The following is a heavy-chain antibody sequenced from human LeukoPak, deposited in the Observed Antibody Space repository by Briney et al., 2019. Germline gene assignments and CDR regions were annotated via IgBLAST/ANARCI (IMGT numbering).Heavy chain of an antibody. CDR2: IYPADSDI. J-gene: IGHJ4*02. CDR1: GYSINNYW. D-gene: IGHD3-9*01. Sequence: GESLKISCKGSGYSINNYWIGWVRQLPGKGLEWMGIIYPADSDIRYSPSFQGQVTISADKSISTAYLQWSSLKASDTAMYYCARLTGRQYYFDYWGQGTLVTVSS. CDR3: ARLTGRQYYFDY. V-gene: IGHV5-51*01.